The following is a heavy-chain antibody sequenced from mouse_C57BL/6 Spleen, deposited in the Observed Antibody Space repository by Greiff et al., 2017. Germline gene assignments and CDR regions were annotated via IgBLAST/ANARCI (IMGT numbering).Heavy chain of an antibody. CDR1: GYTFTDYY. J-gene: IGHJ2*01. CDR2: INPNNGGT. D-gene: IGHD2-4*01. V-gene: IGHV1-18*01. CDR3: ARSYDSFFDY. Sequence: EVKLMESGPELVKPGASVKIPCKASGYTFTDYYMDWVKQSPGKSLEWIGGINPNNGGTIYNQKFKGKATLTVDKSSSTAYMELRSLTSEDTAVYYCARSYDSFFDYWGQGTTLTVSS.